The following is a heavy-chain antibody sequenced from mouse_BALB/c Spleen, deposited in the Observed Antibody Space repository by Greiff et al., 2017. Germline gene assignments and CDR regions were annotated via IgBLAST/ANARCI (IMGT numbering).Heavy chain of an antibody. J-gene: IGHJ2*01. CDR2: IDPSDSET. D-gene: IGHD4-1*01. CDR1: GYTFTSYW. Sequence: QVQLQQPGAELVKPGAPVKLSCKASGYTFTSYWMNWVKQRPGRGLEWIGRIDPSDSETHYNQKFKDQATLTVDKSSSTAYIQLSSLTSEDSAVYYCARRDWDYFDYWGQGTTLTVSS. CDR3: ARRDWDYFDY. V-gene: IGHV1-69*02.